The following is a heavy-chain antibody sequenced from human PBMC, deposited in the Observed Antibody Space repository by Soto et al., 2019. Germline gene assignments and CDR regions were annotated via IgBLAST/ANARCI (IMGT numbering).Heavy chain of an antibody. D-gene: IGHD2-2*02. CDR3: ARGGYCSSTSCYTHYYYYGMDV. V-gene: IGHV3-21*01. CDR2: ISSSSSYI. J-gene: IGHJ6*02. CDR1: GFTFSSHS. Sequence: GGSLRLSCAASGFTFSSHSMNWVRQAPGKGLEWVSSISSSSSYIYYADSVKGRFTISRDNAKNSLYLQMNSLRAEDTAVYYCARGGYCSSTSCYTHYYYYGMDVWGQGTTVTVSS.